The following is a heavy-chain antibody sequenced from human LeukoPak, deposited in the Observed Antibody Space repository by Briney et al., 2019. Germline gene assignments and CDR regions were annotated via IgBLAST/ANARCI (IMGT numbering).Heavy chain of an antibody. CDR2: INPNSGGT. CDR1: GYTFTGYY. D-gene: IGHD5-18*01. CDR3: ARGVPGLTWIQLSEIIYFDY. Sequence: GASVKFSCKACGYTFTGYYMHWVRQGPGQGLEWMGRINPNSGGTNYAQKFQGRVTMTRDTSISTAYMELSRLRSDDTAAYYCARGVPGLTWIQLSEIIYFDYWGQGTLVTVSS. J-gene: IGHJ4*02. V-gene: IGHV1-2*06.